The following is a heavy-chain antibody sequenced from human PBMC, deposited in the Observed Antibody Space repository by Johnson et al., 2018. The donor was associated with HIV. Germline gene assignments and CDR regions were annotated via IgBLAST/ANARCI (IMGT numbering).Heavy chain of an antibody. CDR3: ARGPIADDAFDI. D-gene: IGHD3-16*02. CDR2: ISYDGSNE. V-gene: IGHV3-30*03. CDR1: GFTFSSYV. J-gene: IGHJ3*02. Sequence: QVQLVESGGGLVQPGGSLRLSCAASGFTFSSYVMHWVRQAPGKGLEWVAVISYDGSNEYYADSVKGRFTISRDNAKNSLYLQMNSLRAEDTAVYFCARGPIADDAFDIWGQGTMVTVSS.